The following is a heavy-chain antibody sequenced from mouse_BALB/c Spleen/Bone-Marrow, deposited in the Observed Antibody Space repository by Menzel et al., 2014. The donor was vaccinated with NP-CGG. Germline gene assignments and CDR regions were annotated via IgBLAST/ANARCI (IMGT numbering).Heavy chain of an antibody. CDR3: ASPYGNYDAMDY. J-gene: IGHJ4*01. V-gene: IGHV1-87*01. Sequence: VQLQQSGAELARPGASVKLPCKASGYTFTSYWMQWVKQRPGQGLEWIGAIYPGDGDTRYTQKFRGKATLTADKSSNTAYMQLSSLTSEDSAVYFCASPYGNYDAMDYWGQGTSVTVSS. D-gene: IGHD2-1*01. CDR1: GYTFTSYW. CDR2: IYPGDGDT.